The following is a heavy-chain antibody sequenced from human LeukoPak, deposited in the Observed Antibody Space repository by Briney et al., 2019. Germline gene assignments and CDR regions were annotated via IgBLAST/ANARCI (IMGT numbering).Heavy chain of an antibody. D-gene: IGHD2-2*01. Sequence: GGSLRLSCAASGFTFSSYAMHWVRQAPGKGLEWVAVISYDGSNKYYADSVKGRFTISRDNSKNTLYLQMNSLRAEDTAVYYCARPYQLLFSHDAFDIWGQGTMVTVSS. CDR3: ARPYQLLFSHDAFDI. CDR2: ISYDGSNK. V-gene: IGHV3-30*01. CDR1: GFTFSSYA. J-gene: IGHJ3*02.